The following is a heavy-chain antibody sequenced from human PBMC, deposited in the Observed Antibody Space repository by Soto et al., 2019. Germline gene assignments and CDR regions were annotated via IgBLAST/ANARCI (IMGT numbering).Heavy chain of an antibody. J-gene: IGHJ5*02. CDR2: VHSSGIT. Sequence: PSETLSLTCTVSGGSVSNDNFYWSWIRQPPGKGLEWIGYVHSSGITNYNPSPKRRVTISVDTSRNQFSLRLSSVTAADTAVYYCARGLTMGQLPSHFDHWGQGTLVTAPQ. CDR1: GGSVSNDNFY. D-gene: IGHD3-16*01. CDR3: ARGLTMGQLPSHFDH. V-gene: IGHV4-61*01.